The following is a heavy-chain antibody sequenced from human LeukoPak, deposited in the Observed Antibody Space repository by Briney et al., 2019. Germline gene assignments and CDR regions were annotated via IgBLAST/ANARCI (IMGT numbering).Heavy chain of an antibody. V-gene: IGHV3-48*03. D-gene: IGHD6-13*01. CDR2: ISSSGRTI. J-gene: IGHJ4*02. Sequence: PGGSLRLSCAVSGFTFSSYEMNWVRQAPGKGLEWVSYISSSGRTIYYADSVKGRFTISRDSAKNSLYLQMDSPRVEDTAVYYCARRAIAEGFDYWGQGTLVTVSS. CDR1: GFTFSSYE. CDR3: ARRAIAEGFDY.